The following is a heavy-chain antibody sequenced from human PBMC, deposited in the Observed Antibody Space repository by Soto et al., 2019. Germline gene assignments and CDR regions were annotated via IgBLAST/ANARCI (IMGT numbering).Heavy chain of an antibody. CDR3: ARDWAVAGPFDY. J-gene: IGHJ4*02. CDR1: RFTFSSYA. CDR2: ISYDGSNK. V-gene: IGHV3-30-3*01. D-gene: IGHD6-19*01. Sequence: QVQLVESGGGVVQPGRSLRLSCAASRFTFSSYAMHWVRQAPGKGLEWVAVISYDGSNKYYADSVKGRFTISRDNSKNTLYLQMNSLTAEDTAVYYCARDWAVAGPFDYWGQGTLVTVSS.